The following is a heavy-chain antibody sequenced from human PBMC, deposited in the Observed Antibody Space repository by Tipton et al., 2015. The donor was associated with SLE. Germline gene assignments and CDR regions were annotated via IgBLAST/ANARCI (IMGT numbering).Heavy chain of an antibody. CDR1: GGSINSYNW. V-gene: IGHV4-4*02. D-gene: IGHD3-22*01. Sequence: TLSLICAVSGGSINSYNWWTWVRQPPGKGLEWIGEIYHSGSTNYNPSLKSRVTISVATSKIQFSLRLSSVTAADTAVYYCARRDGLDGFDIWGQGTLVTVSS. CDR3: ARRDGLDGFDI. J-gene: IGHJ3*02. CDR2: IYHSGST.